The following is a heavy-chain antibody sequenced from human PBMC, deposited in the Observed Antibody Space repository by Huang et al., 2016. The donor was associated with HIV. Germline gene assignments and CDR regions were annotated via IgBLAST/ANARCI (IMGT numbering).Heavy chain of an antibody. V-gene: IGHV4-39*01. Sequence: QLQLQESGPGLVKPSETLSLTCTVSGGSISSSSYYWGWIRQPPGKGLEWIGSIYYSGSTYDNPSLKSRVTISVDTSKNQFSLKLSSVTAADTAVYYCARHKGSSPFYFDYWGQGTLVTVSS. CDR2: IYYSGST. CDR3: ARHKGSSPFYFDY. CDR1: GGSISSSSYY. J-gene: IGHJ4*02. D-gene: IGHD1-26*01.